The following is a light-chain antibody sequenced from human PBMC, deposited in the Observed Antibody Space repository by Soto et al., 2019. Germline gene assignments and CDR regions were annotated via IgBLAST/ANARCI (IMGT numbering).Light chain of an antibody. CDR1: SSDVGAYTF. CDR2: EVS. Sequence: QSALTQPASVSGSPGQSITISCTGTSSDVGAYTFVSWYQQHPDKVPKLMIFEVSRRPSGVSNRFSGSKSGNTASLTISGLQPEDEADYYCSSYTSSSTHVFGSGTKVTVL. CDR3: SSYTSSSTHV. J-gene: IGLJ1*01. V-gene: IGLV2-14*01.